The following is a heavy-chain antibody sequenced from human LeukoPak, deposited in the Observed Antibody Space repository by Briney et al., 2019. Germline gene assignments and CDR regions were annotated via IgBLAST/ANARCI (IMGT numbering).Heavy chain of an antibody. CDR2: ASHAGIT. V-gene: IGHV4-34*01. CDR1: GASFVGRH. CDR3: ARGRANWDYDFDF. Sequence: PSETLSLTCAVYGASFVGRHRSWIRQPPGKGLEWLGEASHAGITNYNPSLKSRVSISVDTSKDQFSLKLASVTAADTAIYYCARGRANWDYDFDFWGPGTLVTVSS. J-gene: IGHJ4*02. D-gene: IGHD1-7*01.